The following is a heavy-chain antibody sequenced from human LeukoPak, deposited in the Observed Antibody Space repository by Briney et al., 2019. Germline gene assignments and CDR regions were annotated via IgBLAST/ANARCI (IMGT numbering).Heavy chain of an antibody. CDR1: GFTFDDYA. CDR3: AKDSSGSYLY. J-gene: IGHJ4*02. CDR2: ISWNSGSI. Sequence: QAGGSLRLSCAASGFTFDDYAMHWVRQAPGKGLEWVSGISWNSGSIGYADSVKGRFTISRDNAKNSLYLQMNSLRAEDTALYYCAKDSSGSYLYWGQGTLVTVSS. V-gene: IGHV3-9*01. D-gene: IGHD1-26*01.